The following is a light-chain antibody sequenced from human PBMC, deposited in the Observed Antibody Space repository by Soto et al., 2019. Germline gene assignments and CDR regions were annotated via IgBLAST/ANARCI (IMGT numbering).Light chain of an antibody. CDR3: QQYNNWPLT. CDR2: DTS. Sequence: EIVMTQSPGTLSVSPRESATLSCRASQSVSSNLAWYQQKPGQAPRLLIYDTSTRATGVPARFSGSGSGTEFTLTISSLQSEAFAVYYCQQYNNWPLTFGQGTKLEIK. CDR1: QSVSSN. V-gene: IGKV3-15*01. J-gene: IGKJ2*01.